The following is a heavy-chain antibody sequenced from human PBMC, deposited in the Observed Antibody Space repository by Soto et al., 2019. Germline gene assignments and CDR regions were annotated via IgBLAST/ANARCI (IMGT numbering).Heavy chain of an antibody. Sequence: GGSLRLSCAASGFSFSTYGMHWVRQAPGKGLEWVAVISYDGSEKYYADSVKGRFTISRDNSKNTLYLQMISLRAEDTAVYYCAKWAHNAMDVWGQGTTVTVSS. J-gene: IGHJ6*02. V-gene: IGHV3-30*18. CDR3: AKWAHNAMDV. CDR2: ISYDGSEK. CDR1: GFSFSTYG.